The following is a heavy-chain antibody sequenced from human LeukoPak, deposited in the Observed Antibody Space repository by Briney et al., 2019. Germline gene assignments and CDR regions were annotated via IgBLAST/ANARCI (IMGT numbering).Heavy chain of an antibody. D-gene: IGHD3-10*01. CDR3: ARRSAYGSGSYYVDY. J-gene: IGHJ4*02. V-gene: IGHV1-8*03. Sequence: ASVKVSCKAAGYTFTSYDINWVRQATGQGLEWLGWMNHNSGNTGYSQKFQGRVTITRNTSITTTYMELSSLRSEDTAVYYCARRSAYGSGSYYVDYWGQGTLVTVSS. CDR2: MNHNSGNT. CDR1: GYTFTSYD.